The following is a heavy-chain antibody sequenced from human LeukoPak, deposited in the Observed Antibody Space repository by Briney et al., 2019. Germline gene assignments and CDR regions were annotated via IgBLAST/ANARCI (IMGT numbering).Heavy chain of an antibody. V-gene: IGHV1-69*05. J-gene: IGHJ6*03. D-gene: IGHD5-12*01. Sequence: SVKVSCKASGYTFTGYYMHWVRQAPGQGLEWMGGIVPIFGTANYAQKFQGRVTITTDESTSTAYMELSSLRSEDTAVYYCASTYDSDYYYYYYMDVWGKGTTVTVSS. CDR3: ASTYDSDYYYYYYMDV. CDR2: IVPIFGTA. CDR1: GYTFTGYY.